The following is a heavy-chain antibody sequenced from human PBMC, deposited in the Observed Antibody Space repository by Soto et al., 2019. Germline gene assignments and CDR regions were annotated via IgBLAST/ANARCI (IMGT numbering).Heavy chain of an antibody. D-gene: IGHD3-10*01. CDR1: GFRFEDYA. CDR3: AKDHYGSAIYGMDV. V-gene: IGHV3-9*01. Sequence: EVQLVESGGGLVQPGRSLRLSCAASGFRFEDYAMHWVRQAPGKGLEWVSGIAWNRDIIGYADSVKDRFTISRDNVKNSLYLQMNSLRPEDKALYYCAKDHYGSAIYGMDVWGQGTTVTVSS. J-gene: IGHJ6*02. CDR2: IAWNRDII.